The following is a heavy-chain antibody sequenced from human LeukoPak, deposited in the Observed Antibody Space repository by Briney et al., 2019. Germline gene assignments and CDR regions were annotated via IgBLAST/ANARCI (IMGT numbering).Heavy chain of an antibody. CDR3: ARSPPGIVGATAYWFDP. Sequence: SETLSLTCAVYGGSFSGYYWSWIRQPPGKGLEWIGEINHSGSTNYNPSLKSRVTISVDTSKNQFSLKLSSVTAADTAVYYCARSPPGIVGATAYWFDPWGQGTLVTASS. CDR2: INHSGST. V-gene: IGHV4-34*01. J-gene: IGHJ5*02. CDR1: GGSFSGYY. D-gene: IGHD1-26*01.